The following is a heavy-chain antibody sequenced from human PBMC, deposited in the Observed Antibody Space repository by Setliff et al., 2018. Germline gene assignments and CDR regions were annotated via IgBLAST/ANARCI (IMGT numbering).Heavy chain of an antibody. Sequence: ASVKVSCKASGYTFTNYAMNWVRQAPGKGLQWVSNINAGGYNTYYADSVKGRFTISRDNSKNSLYLQVNSLRAEDTAVYYCATNPRKGRSGGYYYDDPYYYYMDVWGKGTTVTVSS. V-gene: IGHV3-23*01. CDR2: INAGGYNT. CDR3: ATNPRKGRSGGYYYDDPYYYYMDV. CDR1: GYTFTNYA. J-gene: IGHJ6*03. D-gene: IGHD3-22*01.